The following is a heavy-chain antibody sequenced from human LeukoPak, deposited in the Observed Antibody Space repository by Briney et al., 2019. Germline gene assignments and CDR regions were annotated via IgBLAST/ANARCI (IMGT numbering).Heavy chain of an antibody. J-gene: IGHJ4*02. CDR2: ISGSGDKT. V-gene: IGHV3-23*01. CDR3: AKWIYYYDSSGYY. D-gene: IGHD3-22*01. CDR1: GFTFSSYA. Sequence: TGGSLRLSCAASGFTFSSYAMTWVPQAPGKGLEWVSVISGSGDKTYYADSVKGQFTIARENSQNTLYLQMNSLRAEDTAVYYCAKWIYYYDSSGYYWGQGTLVTVSS.